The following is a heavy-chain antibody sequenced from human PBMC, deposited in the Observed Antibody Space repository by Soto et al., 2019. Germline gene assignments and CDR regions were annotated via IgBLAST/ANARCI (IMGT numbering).Heavy chain of an antibody. CDR1: GGSISSGGYS. CDR2: IYHSGST. CDR3: ARVPGP. J-gene: IGHJ5*02. V-gene: IGHV4-30-2*01. D-gene: IGHD7-27*01. Sequence: PSETLSLTCAVSGGSISSGGYSWSWIRQPPGKGLEWVGYIYHSGSTYYNPSLKSRVTISVDRPKNQFSLKLSSVTAADTAVYCCARVPGPWGQGTXVTVSS.